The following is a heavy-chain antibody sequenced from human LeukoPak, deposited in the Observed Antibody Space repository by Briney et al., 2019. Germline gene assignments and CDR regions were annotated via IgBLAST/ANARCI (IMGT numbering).Heavy chain of an antibody. V-gene: IGHV3-21*01. J-gene: IGHJ4*02. CDR2: ISSSSSYM. CDR3: ARAAGGVSGYDLYYFDY. CDR1: GFTFNTYT. D-gene: IGHD5-12*01. Sequence: GGSLRLSCAASGFTFNTYTMNWVRQAPGKGLEWVSCISSSSSYMYYADSVRGRFTISRDNAKRSLYLQMNSLRAEDTAVYYCARAAGGVSGYDLYYFDYWGQGALVTVSS.